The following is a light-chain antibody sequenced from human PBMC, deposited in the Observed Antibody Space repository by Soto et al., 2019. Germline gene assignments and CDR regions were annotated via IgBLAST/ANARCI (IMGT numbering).Light chain of an antibody. CDR2: TAS. V-gene: IGKV1-5*03. CDR1: QSISTW. Sequence: DIQMTQFPSTLSASIGDRVTLTCRASQSISTWLAWYQQKAGKAPKLLIYTASSLETGVPSRFSGSGSGTEFTLTISSLQPDDFATYYCQHYNRYSPYTFGQGTRLEIK. J-gene: IGKJ2*01. CDR3: QHYNRYSPYT.